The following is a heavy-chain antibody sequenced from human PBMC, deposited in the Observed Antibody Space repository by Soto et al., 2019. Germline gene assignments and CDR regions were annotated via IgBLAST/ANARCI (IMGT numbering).Heavy chain of an antibody. Sequence: QVQLVESGGGVVQPGRSLRLSCAASGFIFSKYGMHWVRQAPGKWLEWVAIISYDGSNKYYAESVKGRFIISRDKSENTLYLQMNGLRPEDTALYYCAKDLGSGKPYYYYAMDVWGQGTTVTVSS. CDR2: ISYDGSNK. D-gene: IGHD3-10*01. CDR1: GFIFSKYG. CDR3: AKDLGSGKPYYYYAMDV. V-gene: IGHV3-30*18. J-gene: IGHJ6*02.